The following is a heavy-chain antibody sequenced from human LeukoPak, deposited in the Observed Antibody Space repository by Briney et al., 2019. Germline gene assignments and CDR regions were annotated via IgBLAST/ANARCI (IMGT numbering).Heavy chain of an antibody. D-gene: IGHD3-22*01. V-gene: IGHV3-23*01. CDR1: GFTFSSYA. CDR2: ISGGGVST. CDR3: AKDSSMIRGYFDY. J-gene: IGHJ4*02. Sequence: GGSLRLSCAASGFTFSSYAMNWVRQTQGKGLKGVSGISGGGVSTYYADSVRGRFTISRDNSKNTLYLQMNSLRAEDTAVYYCAKDSSMIRGYFDYWGQGILVTVSS.